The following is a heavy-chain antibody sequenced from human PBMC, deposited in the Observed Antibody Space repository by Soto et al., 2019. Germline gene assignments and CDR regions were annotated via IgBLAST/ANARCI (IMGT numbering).Heavy chain of an antibody. CDR3: ARDANSGYESSRFDP. CDR1: GGSISSYY. J-gene: IGHJ5*02. CDR2: IYYSGST. Sequence: QVQLQESGPGLVKPSETLSLTCTVSGGSISSYYWSWIRQPPGKGLEWIGYIYYSGSTNYNPSLKSRVPISVDTSKNQFSLKLSSVTAADTAVYYCARDANSGYESSRFDPWGQGTLVTVSS. D-gene: IGHD5-12*01. V-gene: IGHV4-59*01.